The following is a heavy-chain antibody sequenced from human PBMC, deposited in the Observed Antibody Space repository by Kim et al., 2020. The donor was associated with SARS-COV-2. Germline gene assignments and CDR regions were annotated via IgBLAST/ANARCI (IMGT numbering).Heavy chain of an antibody. J-gene: IGHJ4*02. D-gene: IGHD3-3*01. CDR3: AKHSPQSLRFLEWLFPGPLGC. CDR1: GFTFSSYA. V-gene: IGHV3-23*01. CDR2: ISGSGGST. Sequence: GGSLRLSCAASGFTFSSYAMSWVRQAPGKGLEWVSAISGSGGSTYYADSVKGRFTISRDNSKNTLYLQMNSLRAEDTAVYYCAKHSPQSLRFLEWLFPGPLGCWGQGTLVTVSS.